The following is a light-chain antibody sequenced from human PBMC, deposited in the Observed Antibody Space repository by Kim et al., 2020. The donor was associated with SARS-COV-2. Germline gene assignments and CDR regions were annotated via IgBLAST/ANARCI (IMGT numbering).Light chain of an antibody. V-gene: IGLV3-9*01. CDR1: NIGDKN. Sequence: SYELTQPLSVSVALGQTATITCGGNNIGDKNVHWYQQKTGQAPVLAMYRDSIRPSGIPERFSGSNSRNTATLTISRAQAGDEADYYCQVWDSNTVVFGGGTKLTVL. J-gene: IGLJ2*01. CDR2: RDS. CDR3: QVWDSNTVV.